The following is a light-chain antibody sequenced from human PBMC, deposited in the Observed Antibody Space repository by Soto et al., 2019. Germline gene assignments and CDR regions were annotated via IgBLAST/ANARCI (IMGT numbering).Light chain of an antibody. Sequence: DIELTQSPSSLSASVGDRFTITCRASQSISTYLNWYQQKGGKAPKLLIYDASSLESGVPSRFSGGESGTEYTLTISSLQPEDSATYYCQQLYIFPLTFGQGTRLEIK. CDR3: QQLYIFPLT. J-gene: IGKJ5*01. V-gene: IGKV1-9*01. CDR2: DAS. CDR1: QSISTY.